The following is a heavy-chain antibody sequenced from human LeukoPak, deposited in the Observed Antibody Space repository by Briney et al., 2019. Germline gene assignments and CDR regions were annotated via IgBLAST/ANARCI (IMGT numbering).Heavy chain of an antibody. V-gene: IGHV5-51*01. J-gene: IGHJ4*01. CDR1: GYSVTNYW. D-gene: IGHD1-26*01. CDR3: VVGPTPDY. Sequence: GESLKISCKGSGYSVTNYWIGWVRQMPGKGLKWMGIIYPGDSDARYSPSFQGQVTISADKSISTAYLQWSTLKASDTAMYYCVVGPTPDYWGHGTLVTVSS. CDR2: IYPGDSDA.